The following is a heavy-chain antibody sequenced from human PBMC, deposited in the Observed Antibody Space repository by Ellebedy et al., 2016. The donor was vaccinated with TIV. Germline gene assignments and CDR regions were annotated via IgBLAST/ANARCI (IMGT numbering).Heavy chain of an antibody. CDR2: IYHSGST. V-gene: IGHV4-4*02. D-gene: IGHD4-17*01. CDR3: ARDGKDGDPFYGMDV. J-gene: IGHJ6*02. CDR1: GGSISSSNW. Sequence: SETLSLTCAVSGGSISSSNWWSWVRQPPGKGLEWIGEIYHSGSTNYNPSLKSRVTISVDKSKNQFSLKLSSVTAADTAVYYCARDGKDGDPFYGMDVWGQGTTVTVSS.